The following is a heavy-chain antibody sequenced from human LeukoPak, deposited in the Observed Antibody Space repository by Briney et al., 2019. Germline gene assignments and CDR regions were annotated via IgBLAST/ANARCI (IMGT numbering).Heavy chain of an antibody. V-gene: IGHV3-23*01. Sequence: GGSLRLSCAASGFTFSSYAMSWVRQAPGKGLEWVSAISGSGGSTYYADSVKGRFTISRGNSKNTLYLQMNSLRAEDTAVYYCANSPGGMVRGNYLDYWGQGTLVTVSS. CDR3: ANSPGGMVRGNYLDY. CDR2: ISGSGGST. J-gene: IGHJ4*02. CDR1: GFTFSSYA. D-gene: IGHD3-10*01.